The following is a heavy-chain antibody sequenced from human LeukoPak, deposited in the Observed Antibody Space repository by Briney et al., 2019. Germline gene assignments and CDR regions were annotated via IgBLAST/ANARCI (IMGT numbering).Heavy chain of an antibody. D-gene: IGHD5-18*01. CDR3: ARATDTAMVSFDY. CDR1: GFTFSSYA. Sequence: GGSLRLSCAPSGFTFSSYAMHWVRQAPGKGLEWVAVISYDGSNKYYADSVKGRFTISRDNSKNTLYLQMNSLRAEDTAVYYCARATDTAMVSFDYWGQGTLVTVSS. CDR2: ISYDGSNK. V-gene: IGHV3-30-3*01. J-gene: IGHJ4*02.